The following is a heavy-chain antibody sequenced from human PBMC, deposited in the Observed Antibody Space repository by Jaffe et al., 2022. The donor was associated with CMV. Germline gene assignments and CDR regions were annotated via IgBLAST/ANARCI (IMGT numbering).Heavy chain of an antibody. Sequence: EVQLVESGGGLVKPGGSLRLSCAASGFTFSSYSMNWVRQAPGKGLEWVSSISSSSSYIYYADSVKGRFTISRDNAKNSLYLQMNSLRAEDTAVYYCARDRLELPVPADAFDIWGQGTMVTVSS. CDR2: ISSSSSYI. CDR3: ARDRLELPVPADAFDI. V-gene: IGHV3-21*01. CDR1: GFTFSSYS. D-gene: IGHD1-7*01. J-gene: IGHJ3*02.